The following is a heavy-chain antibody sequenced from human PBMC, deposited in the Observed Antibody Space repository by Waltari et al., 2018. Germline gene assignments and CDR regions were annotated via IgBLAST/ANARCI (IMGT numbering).Heavy chain of an antibody. J-gene: IGHJ4*02. CDR1: GFSFPSYT. V-gene: IGHV3-48*04. CDR3: AREDYYGSGSVDY. D-gene: IGHD3-10*01. Sequence: ELQLVESGGDLVQPGGSLTLSCAASGFSFPSYTMHWVRQAPGKGLEWVSYITGIGSTKFYGDAVKVRFTISRDNAKNSLYLQMDSLRVEDTAIYYCAREDYYGSGSVDYWGQGTLVTVSS. CDR2: ITGIGSTK.